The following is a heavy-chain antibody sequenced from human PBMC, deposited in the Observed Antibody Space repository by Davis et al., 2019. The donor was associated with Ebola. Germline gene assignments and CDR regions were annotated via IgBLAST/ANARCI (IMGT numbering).Heavy chain of an antibody. D-gene: IGHD5-18*01. CDR1: GGSVSSGSYY. Sequence: MPGGSLRLSCTVSGGSVSSGSYYWSWIRQPPGKGLEWIGYIYYSGSTNYNPSLKSRVTISVDTSKNQFSLKLSSVTAADTAVYYCARSGYSYGFDYWGQGTLVTVSS. V-gene: IGHV4-61*01. CDR2: IYYSGST. J-gene: IGHJ4*02. CDR3: ARSGYSYGFDY.